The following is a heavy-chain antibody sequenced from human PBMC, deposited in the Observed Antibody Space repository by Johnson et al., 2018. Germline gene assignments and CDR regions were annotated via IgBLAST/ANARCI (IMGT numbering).Heavy chain of an antibody. V-gene: IGHV4-59*12. CDR3: ARYGQGGYPFDI. Sequence: VQLQESGPGLVKPSETLSLTCTVSGGSINNYYWGWIRQPPGKGLEWIGYIFYTGRTNYKPSLQSRLTISVDASKNQISLEMSSVTAADTAVYYCARYGQGGYPFDIWGQGTMVTVS. CDR1: GGSINNYY. J-gene: IGHJ3*02. CDR2: IFYTGRT. D-gene: IGHD2-15*01.